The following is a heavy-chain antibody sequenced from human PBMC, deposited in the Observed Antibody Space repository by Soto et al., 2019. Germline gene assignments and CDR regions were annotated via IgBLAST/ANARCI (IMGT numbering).Heavy chain of an antibody. V-gene: IGHV5-51*01. D-gene: IGHD2-8*01. CDR2: IYPGDSDT. CDR3: ARQLMVYASVDVGYMDV. CDR1: GYSFTSYW. J-gene: IGHJ6*03. Sequence: GESLKISCKGSGYSFTSYWIGWVRQMPGKGLEWMGIIYPGDSDTRYSPSFQGQVTISADKSISTAYLQWSSLKASDTALYYCARQLMVYASVDVGYMDVWGKGTTVTVSS.